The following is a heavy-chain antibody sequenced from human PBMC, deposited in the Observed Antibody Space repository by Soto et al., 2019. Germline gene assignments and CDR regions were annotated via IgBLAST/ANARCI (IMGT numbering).Heavy chain of an antibody. J-gene: IGHJ6*02. CDR1: GFTFSSYA. Sequence: PGGSLRLSCAASGFTFSSYAMSWVRQAPGKGLEWVSAISGSGGSTYYADSVKGRLTISRDNSKNTLYLQMNSLRAEDTAVYYCSRKPVAASYYYYYYGMDVWGQGTTVTVSS. CDR3: SRKPVAASYYYYYYGMDV. D-gene: IGHD2-15*01. V-gene: IGHV3-23*01. CDR2: ISGSGGST.